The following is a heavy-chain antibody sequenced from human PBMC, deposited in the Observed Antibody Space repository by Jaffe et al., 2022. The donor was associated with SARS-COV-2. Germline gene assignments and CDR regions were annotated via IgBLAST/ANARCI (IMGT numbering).Heavy chain of an antibody. D-gene: IGHD2-8*01. CDR1: GFTFAAFP. Sequence: EVQLLESGGGLVQPGGSLRLSCAASGFTFAAFPMSWVRQAPGKGLEWLSALSESGDTKRYADSVKGRFTISRDNSKSTLYLQLNSLRAEDTAVYYCAKYSASGPAGRVYAHWGQGTLVTVSS. CDR3: AKYSASGPAGRVYAH. V-gene: IGHV3-23*01. J-gene: IGHJ4*02. CDR2: LSESGDTK.